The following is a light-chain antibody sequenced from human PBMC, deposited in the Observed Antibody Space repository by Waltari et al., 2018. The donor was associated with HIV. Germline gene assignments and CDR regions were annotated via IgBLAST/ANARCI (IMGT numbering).Light chain of an antibody. J-gene: IGKJ3*01. Sequence: EIVLTQSPGTLSLSPGERATLSCRASQSVSSSYLAWYQQKPGQAPRLLIYGASSRATGIPDRFSGSGSGTDFTLTISRLEPEDFAVYYYQQYGSSPLTFGPGTKVDIK. V-gene: IGKV3-20*01. CDR2: GAS. CDR1: QSVSSSY. CDR3: QQYGSSPLT.